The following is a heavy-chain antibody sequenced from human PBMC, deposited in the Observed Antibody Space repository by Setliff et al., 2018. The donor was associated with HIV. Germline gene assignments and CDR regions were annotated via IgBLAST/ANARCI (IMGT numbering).Heavy chain of an antibody. CDR2: IRDDGSNK. CDR1: GFSFSSYG. V-gene: IGHV3-30*02. Sequence: PGGSLRLSCAASGFSFSSYGMHWVRQAPGKGLEWVAFIRDDGSNKYYADSVKGRFTISRDNSKSTLYLQMNSLRAEDTAVYYCAKAELSSGRYYFDYWGQGTLVTVS. D-gene: IGHD6-19*01. J-gene: IGHJ4*02. CDR3: AKAELSSGRYYFDY.